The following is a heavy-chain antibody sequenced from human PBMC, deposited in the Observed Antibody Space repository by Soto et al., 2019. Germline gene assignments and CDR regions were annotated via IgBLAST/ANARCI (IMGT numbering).Heavy chain of an antibody. J-gene: IGHJ4*02. D-gene: IGHD1-20*01. CDR2: IYTSGST. Sequence: PSETLSLTCTVSGGSIISYYWIFIRHPSGKGLEWIGRIYTSGSTNYNPSLKSRVTMSVDTSKNQFSLKLSSVTAADTAVYYCAREYNWKDVDMAPAYWGQGTLVTVSS. V-gene: IGHV4-4*07. CDR1: GGSIISYY. CDR3: AREYNWKDVDMAPAY.